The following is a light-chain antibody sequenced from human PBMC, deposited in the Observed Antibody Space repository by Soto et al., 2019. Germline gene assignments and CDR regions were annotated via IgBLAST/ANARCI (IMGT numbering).Light chain of an antibody. V-gene: IGKV1-39*01. CDR1: QTITTY. J-gene: IGKJ5*01. CDR3: QQSYSTPSIP. Sequence: DIQMTQSPSSLSASVGDRVTISCRASQTITTYLNWYQQKPGKAPQLLIYGASILQSGVPSRFTGSGSGTDFTLTISSLQPEDFATYYCQQSYSTPSIPFGQGTRLEIK. CDR2: GAS.